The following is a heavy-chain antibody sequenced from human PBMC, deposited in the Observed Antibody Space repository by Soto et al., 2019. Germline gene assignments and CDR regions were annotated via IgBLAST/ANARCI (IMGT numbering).Heavy chain of an antibody. Sequence: EVQLVESGGGLVQPGGSLRLSCAASGFTFSTYWMQWVRQVPGEGLVWVSSISENGGITTYADSVKGRFTISRDNAKKTLYLQMNGLRVEDTAIYYSAREYYSSGTHWGQGTLVTVST. CDR2: ISENGGIT. D-gene: IGHD3-10*01. CDR1: GFTFSTYW. J-gene: IGHJ1*01. V-gene: IGHV3-74*01. CDR3: AREYYSSGTH.